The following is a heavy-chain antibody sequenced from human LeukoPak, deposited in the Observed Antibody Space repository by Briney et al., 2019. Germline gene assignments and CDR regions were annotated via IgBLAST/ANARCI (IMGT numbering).Heavy chain of an antibody. J-gene: IGHJ4*02. Sequence: GGSLRLSCAASGFTFSSYSMNWVRQAQGKGLEWVSSISSSSSYIYYADSVKGRFTISRDNAKNSLYLQMNSLRAEDTAVYYCARIVVVPAAMGFDYWGQGTLVTVSS. D-gene: IGHD2-2*01. CDR2: ISSSSSYI. CDR3: ARIVVVPAAMGFDY. CDR1: GFTFSSYS. V-gene: IGHV3-21*01.